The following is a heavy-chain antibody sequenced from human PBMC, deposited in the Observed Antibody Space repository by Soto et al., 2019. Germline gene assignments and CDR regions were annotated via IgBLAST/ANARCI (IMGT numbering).Heavy chain of an antibody. CDR1: GASITTSKVY. J-gene: IGHJ4*02. Sequence: QLQLQESGPGLVKPSETLSLTCTVSGASITTSKVYWGWIRQSPGKGLEYIGTMYYDGTTYYNPSLKSRVTISIDTSKNEFSLKQTSVTAADTAVYYCARGSGSYGSRLDYWGQGTLVTVSS. V-gene: IGHV4-39*01. CDR2: MYYDGTT. CDR3: ARGSGSYGSRLDY. D-gene: IGHD3-16*01.